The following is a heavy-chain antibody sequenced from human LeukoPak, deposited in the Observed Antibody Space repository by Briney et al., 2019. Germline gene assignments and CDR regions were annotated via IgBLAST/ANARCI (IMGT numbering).Heavy chain of an antibody. Sequence: SETLSLTCTVFGASISSYYWSWVRQPPGKGLEWIGYIYYSGSTNYNPSLKSLVTISVDKSKNHFSLKLSSVTAADTAVYYCAGDTYYYDTSGYSPGFDIWGQGTVVTVSS. CDR3: AGDTYYYDTSGYSPGFDI. CDR1: GASISSYY. V-gene: IGHV4-59*01. J-gene: IGHJ3*02. D-gene: IGHD3-22*01. CDR2: IYYSGST.